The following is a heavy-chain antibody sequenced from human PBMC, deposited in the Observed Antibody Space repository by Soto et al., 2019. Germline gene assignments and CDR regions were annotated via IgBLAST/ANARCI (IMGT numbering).Heavy chain of an antibody. CDR3: VRRGYGSWWHKVSMEV. J-gene: IGHJ6*03. CDR2: ISNNGAHT. CDR1: GFTFSNYE. Sequence: EAQLVESGGGLVQPGGSLRLSCAASGFTFSNYEMHWVRQAPGKGLEYVSGISNNGAHTDYAKSVKGRFTISRDNSENILYLQMGCLRVEDIALYYCVRRGYGSWWHKVSMEVWGKGTTGTDYS. V-gene: IGHV3-64*01. D-gene: IGHD6-13*01.